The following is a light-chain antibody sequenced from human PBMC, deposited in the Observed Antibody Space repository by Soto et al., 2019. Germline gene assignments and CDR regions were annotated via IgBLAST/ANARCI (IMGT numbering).Light chain of an antibody. CDR3: QQLGT. V-gene: IGKV3-20*01. Sequence: EIVLTQSPGTLSLSPGERATLSCRASQSVRSNYLAWYQQKPGQAPRLLFYGASSRATGIPDRCSGSGSGTDFTLTISGLEPEDFAVYYCQQLGTFGQGTKVEIK. CDR2: GAS. CDR1: QSVRSNY. J-gene: IGKJ1*01.